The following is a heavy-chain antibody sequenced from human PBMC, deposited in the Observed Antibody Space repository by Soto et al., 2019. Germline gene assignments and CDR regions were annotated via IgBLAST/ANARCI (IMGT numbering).Heavy chain of an antibody. V-gene: IGHV5-51*01. CDR1: GYSFTSYW. CDR3: ARHSSIRGNYGSGSLYYYYGMDV. CDR2: IYPGDSDT. Sequence: PGESLKISCKGSGYSFTSYWIGWVRQMPGKGLEWMGIIYPGDSDTRYSPSFQGQVTISADKSISTAYLQWSSLKASDTAMCYCARHSSIRGNYGSGSLYYYYGMDVWGQGTTVTVSS. J-gene: IGHJ6*02. D-gene: IGHD3-10*01.